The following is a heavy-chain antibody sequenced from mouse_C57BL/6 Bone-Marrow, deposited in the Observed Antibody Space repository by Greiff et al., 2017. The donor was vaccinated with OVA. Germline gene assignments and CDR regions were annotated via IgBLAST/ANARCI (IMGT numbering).Heavy chain of an antibody. CDR1: GYTFTTYP. CDR2: FHPYNDDT. CDR3: ARRGDSNYWYFDV. D-gene: IGHD2-5*01. V-gene: IGHV1-47*01. J-gene: IGHJ1*03. Sequence: VKLIESGAELVKPGASVKMSCKASGYTFTTYPIEWMKQNHGKSLEWIGNFHPYNDDTKYNEKFKGKATLTVEKSSSTVYLELSRLTSDDSAVYYCARRGDSNYWYFDVWGTGTTVTVSS.